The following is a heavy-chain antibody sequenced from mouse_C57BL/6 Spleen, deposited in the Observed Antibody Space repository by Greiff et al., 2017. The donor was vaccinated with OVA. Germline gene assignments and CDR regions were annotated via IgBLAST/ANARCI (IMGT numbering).Heavy chain of an antibody. Sequence: QVQLQQSGAELVRPGSSVKLSCKASGYTFTSYWMDWVKQRPGQGLEWIGNIYPSDSETHYNQKFKDKATLTVDKSSSTAYMQLSSLTSEDSAVYYCAAYYDYVPFAYWGQGTLVTVSA. CDR1: GYTFTSYW. CDR2: IYPSDSET. V-gene: IGHV1-61*01. D-gene: IGHD2-4*01. CDR3: AAYYDYVPFAY. J-gene: IGHJ3*01.